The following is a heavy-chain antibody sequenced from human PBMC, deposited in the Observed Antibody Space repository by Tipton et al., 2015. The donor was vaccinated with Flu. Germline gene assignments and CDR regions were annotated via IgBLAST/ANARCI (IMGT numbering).Heavy chain of an antibody. CDR2: LSGGANSI. V-gene: IGHV3-21*06. CDR3: ARWLQDNIYGLDV. CDR1: GFTFSGYG. Sequence: QLVQSGGGVVQPGRSLRLSCVASGFTFSGYGMYWVRQAPGKGLEWVSSLSGGANSIYYADSVKGRFTISRDNAKNSVYLRMNSLRAEDTAVYYCARWLQDNIYGLDVWGQGATVTVSS. J-gene: IGHJ6*02. D-gene: IGHD5-24*01.